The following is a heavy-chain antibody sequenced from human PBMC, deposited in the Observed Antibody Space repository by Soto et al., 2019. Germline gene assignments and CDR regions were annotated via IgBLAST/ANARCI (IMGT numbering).Heavy chain of an antibody. D-gene: IGHD5-12*01. CDR2: SSAYNGNT. V-gene: IGHV1-18*01. CDR3: ARTVTEYMVATLGWFDP. CDR1: GYTFTTHG. J-gene: IGHJ5*02. Sequence: QVQLVQSGAEVKKPGASVKVSCKASGYTFTTHGISWVRQAPGQGLEWMGWSSAYNGNTNYAQKLQGRVTMTTDPATSTGYMELRSLRSDNTAVYYCARTVTEYMVATLGWFDPWGQGTLVTVSS.